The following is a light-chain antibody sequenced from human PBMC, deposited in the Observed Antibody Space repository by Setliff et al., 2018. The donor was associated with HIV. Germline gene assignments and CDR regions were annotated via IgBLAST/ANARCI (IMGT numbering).Light chain of an antibody. CDR3: SAYTSSGSLGV. J-gene: IGLJ1*01. CDR2: DVS. CDR1: SSDIGGYNY. Sequence: QSVLSQPASVSGSPGQSITISCSGTSSDIGGYNYVSWYQQHPGKVPKLMIFDVSNRPSGVSNRFSGPKSGNTASLTISGLQAEDEADYYCSAYTSSGSLGVFGTGTKVTVL. V-gene: IGLV2-14*03.